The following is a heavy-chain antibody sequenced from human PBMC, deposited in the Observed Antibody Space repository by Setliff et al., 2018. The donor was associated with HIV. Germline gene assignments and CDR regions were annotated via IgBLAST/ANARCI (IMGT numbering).Heavy chain of an antibody. V-gene: IGHV3-64*01. CDR1: GFTFSNYA. Sequence: SLKISCAASGFTFSNYAMHWVRQAPGKGLEYVSGISSAGGSTYYANSVKGRFTIFRDNSKNTLYLQMGSLTAEDVAVYYCARDSAEVAAAGIHYYYYMDVWGKGTTVTVSS. CDR3: ARDSAEVAAAGIHYYYYMDV. CDR2: ISSAGGST. J-gene: IGHJ6*03. D-gene: IGHD6-13*01.